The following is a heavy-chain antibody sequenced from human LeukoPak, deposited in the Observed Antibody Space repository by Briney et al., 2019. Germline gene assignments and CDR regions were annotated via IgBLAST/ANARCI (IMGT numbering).Heavy chain of an antibody. Sequence: ASVKVSCKASGYTFTSYAMHWVRQAPGQRLEWMGWINAGNGDTKFSQNYQARVTITRDASVSTAYMELSSLTSEDTAVYFCARGLWSAHRREYYFDSWGQGTLVTVSS. V-gene: IGHV1-3*01. D-gene: IGHD3-3*01. J-gene: IGHJ4*02. CDR1: GYTFTSYA. CDR2: INAGNGDT. CDR3: ARGLWSAHRREYYFDS.